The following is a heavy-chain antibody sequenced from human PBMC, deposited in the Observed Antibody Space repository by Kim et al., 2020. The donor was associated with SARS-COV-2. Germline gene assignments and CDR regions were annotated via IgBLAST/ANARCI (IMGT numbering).Heavy chain of an antibody. CDR3: AKDGGIAVAGVRLVGYYYYGMDV. D-gene: IGHD6-19*01. V-gene: IGHV3-23*01. CDR1: GFTFSSYA. CDR2: ISGSGGST. J-gene: IGHJ6*02. Sequence: GWSLRLSCTASGFTFSSYAMTWVRQAPGKGLEWVSAISGSGGSTYYADSVKGRFTISRDNSKNTLYLQMNSLRAEDTAVYYCAKDGGIAVAGVRLVGYYYYGMDVWGQGTTVTVSS.